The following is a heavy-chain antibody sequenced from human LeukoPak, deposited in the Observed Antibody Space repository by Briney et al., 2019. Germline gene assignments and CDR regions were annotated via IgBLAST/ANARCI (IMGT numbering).Heavy chain of an antibody. CDR3: AKASVSSSWFDAFDI. Sequence: PGGSLRLSCAASGFTFSSYAMSWVRRSPGKGLEWVSAISGSGGSTYYADSVKGRFTISRDNSKNTLYLQMNSLRAEDTAVYYCAKASVSSSWFDAFDIWGQGTMVTVSS. V-gene: IGHV3-23*01. D-gene: IGHD6-13*01. J-gene: IGHJ3*02. CDR2: ISGSGGST. CDR1: GFTFSSYA.